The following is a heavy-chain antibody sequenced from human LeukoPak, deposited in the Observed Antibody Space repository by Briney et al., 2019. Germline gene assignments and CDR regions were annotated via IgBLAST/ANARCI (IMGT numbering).Heavy chain of an antibody. V-gene: IGHV4-39*07. CDR2: IYHSGST. Sequence: PSETLSLTCTVSGGSISSSSYYWGWIRQPPGKGLEWIGSIYHSGSTYYNPSLKSRVTISLDRSKNQFSLRLTSVTAADTAVYYCARAENGFNIKVPVYWGQGTLVTVSS. CDR1: GGSISSSSYY. J-gene: IGHJ4*02. CDR3: ARAENGFNIKVPVY. D-gene: IGHD5-24*01.